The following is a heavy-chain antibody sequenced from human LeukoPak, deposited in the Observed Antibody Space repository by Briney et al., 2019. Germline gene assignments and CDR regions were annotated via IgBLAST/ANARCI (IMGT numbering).Heavy chain of an antibody. CDR2: IYYSGST. CDR1: GGSISSSSYY. CDR3: ARDLSAGYCSSTSCPDWFDP. V-gene: IGHV4-39*07. J-gene: IGHJ5*02. D-gene: IGHD2-2*01. Sequence: NPSETLSLTCTVSGGSISSSSYYWGWLRQPPGKGLEGIGRIYYSGSTYYNPALKSRVTISVDTSKNQFSLKLSSVTAADTAVYYCARDLSAGYCSSTSCPDWFDPWGQGTLVTVSS.